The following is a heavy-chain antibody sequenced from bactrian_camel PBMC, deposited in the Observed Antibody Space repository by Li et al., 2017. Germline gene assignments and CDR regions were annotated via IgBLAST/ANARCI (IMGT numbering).Heavy chain of an antibody. D-gene: IGHD3*01. CDR1: GYIYSDYC. CDR2: IDSDGSI. CDR3: AADPLHMTNIHPANVIPLFDY. V-gene: IGHV3S53*01. Sequence: HVQLVESGGGSVRAGGSLRLSCAASGYIYSDYCMGWFRQAPGKEREGVAAIDSDGSIHYHDSVKGRFNIYKDNSVNTLYPQMNSLKPEDTAMYYCAADPLHMTNIHPANVIPLFDYRGQGTQVTVS. J-gene: IGHJ4*01.